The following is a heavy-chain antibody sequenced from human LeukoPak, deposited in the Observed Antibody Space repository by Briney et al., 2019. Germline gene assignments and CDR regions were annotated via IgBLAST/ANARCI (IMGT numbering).Heavy chain of an antibody. CDR2: ISGSGGGT. J-gene: IGHJ4*02. V-gene: IGHV3-23*01. D-gene: IGHD4-17*01. CDR3: ARDYGDYTNSYYFDY. CDR1: GFTFSSYA. Sequence: GGSLRLSCAASGFTFSSYAMSWVRQAPGKGLEWVSAISGSGGGTYYADSVKGRFTISRDNSKNTLYLQMNSLRAEDTAVYYCARDYGDYTNSYYFDYWGQGTLVTVSS.